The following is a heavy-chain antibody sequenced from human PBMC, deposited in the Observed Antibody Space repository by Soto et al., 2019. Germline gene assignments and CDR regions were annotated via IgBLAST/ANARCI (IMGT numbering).Heavy chain of an antibody. CDR1: GYTISTGFN. J-gene: IGHJ4*02. CDR2: IYHSGST. V-gene: IGHV4-38-2*02. CDR3: ARDWGTGVYQLDS. Sequence: SETLSLTCAVSGYTISTGFNWACIREPPGKGLEWIGSIYHSGSTYYNLSLKSRVTISSDASKNQISLKLSSVTAADTALYYCARDWGTGVYQLDSWGQGTLVTVSS. D-gene: IGHD2-2*01.